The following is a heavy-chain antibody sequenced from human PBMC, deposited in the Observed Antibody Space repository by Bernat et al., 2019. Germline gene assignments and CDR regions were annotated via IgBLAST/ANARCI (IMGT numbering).Heavy chain of an antibody. V-gene: IGHV3-7*03. Sequence: EVQLVESGGGLVQPGGALRLSCAASGFPFSSYLMSWVRPAPGKGLEWVANIKLDGSEKYYVDSVKGRFTISRDNAKNSLYLQMNSQGVEDTAVYYCARWGWTIAAFLDYWGQGTLVTVSS. D-gene: IGHD6-6*01. CDR3: ARWGWTIAAFLDY. CDR1: GFPFSSYL. CDR2: IKLDGSEK. J-gene: IGHJ4*02.